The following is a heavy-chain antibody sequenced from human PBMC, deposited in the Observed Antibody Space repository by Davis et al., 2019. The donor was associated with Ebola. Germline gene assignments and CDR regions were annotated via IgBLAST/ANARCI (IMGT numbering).Heavy chain of an antibody. J-gene: IGHJ6*02. CDR1: GYTFSNYA. CDR2: MNPNSGDT. D-gene: IGHD1-1*01. CDR3: SREGTGDGFIYYYGTDG. V-gene: IGHV1-8*01. Sequence: AASVKVSCKASGYTFSNYAINWVRQATGQGLEWMGWMNPNSGDTGYAQKFQGRVTMTRNTSISTAYMELSSLRSEDTAVYYCSREGTGDGFIYYYGTDGWGQGTTVTVSS.